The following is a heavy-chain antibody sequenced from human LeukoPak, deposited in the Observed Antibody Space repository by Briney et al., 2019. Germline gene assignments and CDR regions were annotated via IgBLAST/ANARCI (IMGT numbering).Heavy chain of an antibody. CDR3: ARGGYDYYGSGSYDAFDI. CDR1: GGTFSSYA. Sequence: SVKVSCKASGGTFSSYAISWVRQAPGQGLEWMGGIIPIFGTANYAQKFQGRVTITADESTSTAYMELSSLRSEDTAVYYCARGGYDYYGSGSYDAFDIWGQGTMVTVSS. V-gene: IGHV1-69*13. D-gene: IGHD3-10*01. J-gene: IGHJ3*02. CDR2: IIPIFGTA.